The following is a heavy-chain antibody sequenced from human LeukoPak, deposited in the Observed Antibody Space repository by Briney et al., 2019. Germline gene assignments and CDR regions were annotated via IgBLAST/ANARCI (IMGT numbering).Heavy chain of an antibody. Sequence: ASVKVSCKASVYIFTSYGISWVRQAPGQGLEWMGWISAYNGNTNYAQKLQGRVTMTTDTSTSTAYMELRSLRSDDTAVYYCARSIVIAAAGTHNWFDPWGQGTLVTVSS. CDR2: ISAYNGNT. CDR3: ARSIVIAAAGTHNWFDP. D-gene: IGHD6-13*01. J-gene: IGHJ5*02. V-gene: IGHV1-18*01. CDR1: VYIFTSYG.